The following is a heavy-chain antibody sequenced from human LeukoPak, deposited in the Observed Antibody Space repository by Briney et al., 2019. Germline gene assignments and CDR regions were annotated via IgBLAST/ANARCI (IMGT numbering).Heavy chain of an antibody. CDR3: AKVFSNALRKQWLAY. Sequence: GGSLRLSCVASRLPFSTYAMSWVRQAPGKGLEWVSAISGSGGSTYYADSVKGRFTISRDNSKNTLYLQMNSLRAEDTAVYYCAKVFSNALRKQWLAYWGQGTLVTVSS. J-gene: IGHJ4*02. V-gene: IGHV3-23*01. D-gene: IGHD6-19*01. CDR1: RLPFSTYA. CDR2: ISGSGGST.